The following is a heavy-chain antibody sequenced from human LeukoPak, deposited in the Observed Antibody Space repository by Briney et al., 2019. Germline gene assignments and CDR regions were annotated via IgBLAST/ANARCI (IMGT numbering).Heavy chain of an antibody. D-gene: IGHD5-12*01. J-gene: IGHJ3*02. CDR1: GGSISSGAYY. CDR3: ARRKTIIGTDAFDI. V-gene: IGHV4-39*01. CDR2: IYYNGNT. Sequence: SETLSLTCAVSGGSISSGAYYWGWVRQPPGMGLEYVGIIYYNGNTYSNPSLQSRVTISMDTSSNQFFLKLTSVTAADTGVYYCARRKTIIGTDAFDIWGQGTMVTVSS.